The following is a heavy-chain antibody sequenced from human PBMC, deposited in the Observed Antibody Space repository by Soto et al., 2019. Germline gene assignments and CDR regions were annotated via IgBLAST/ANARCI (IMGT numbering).Heavy chain of an antibody. J-gene: IGHJ4*02. CDR2: IGAGSDGI. CDR3: AKYSTSGPSRFFDL. Sequence: GGSLRLSCAASGFTFSIYAVAWIRQTPGKGLERVSVIGAGSDGIQYVDSVKGRFSISRDNSKNTLYLHMNSLRAEDTAIYYCAKYSTSGPSRFFDLWGQGTLVTVSS. CDR1: GFTFSIYA. V-gene: IGHV3-23*01. D-gene: IGHD5-12*01.